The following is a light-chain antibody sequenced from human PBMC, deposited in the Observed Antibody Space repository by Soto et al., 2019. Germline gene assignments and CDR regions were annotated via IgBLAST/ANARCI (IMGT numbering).Light chain of an antibody. CDR2: GNS. V-gene: IGLV1-40*01. J-gene: IGLJ1*01. CDR3: QSYDSSLSGYV. Sequence: QSVLTQPPSVSGAPGQRVTISCTGSSSNIGAGYNVHWYQQLRGTAPKLLIYGNSNRPSGVPDRFSGSKSGTSASLAITGLQAEDDADYYCQSYDSSLSGYVFGTGTKLTVL. CDR1: SSNIGAGYN.